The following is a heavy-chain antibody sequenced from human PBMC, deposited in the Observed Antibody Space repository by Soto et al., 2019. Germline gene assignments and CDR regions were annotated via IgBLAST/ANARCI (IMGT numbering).Heavy chain of an antibody. D-gene: IGHD6-19*01. J-gene: IGHJ4*02. CDR3: ARDRDRAVAGTVPTW. CDR1: GYTFTSYY. V-gene: IGHV1-46*01. CDR2: INPSGGST. Sequence: ASVKVSCKASGYTFTSYYMHWVRQAPGQGLEWMGIINPSGGSTSYAQKFQGRVTMTRDTSTSTVYMELNSLRAEDTAVYYCARDRDRAVAGTVPTWWGQGTLVTVSS.